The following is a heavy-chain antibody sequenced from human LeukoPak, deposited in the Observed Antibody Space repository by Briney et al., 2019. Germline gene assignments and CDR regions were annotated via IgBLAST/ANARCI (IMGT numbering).Heavy chain of an antibody. D-gene: IGHD5-18*01. Sequence: GGSLLLSCAASGFTFSSYSMNWVRQAPGKGLEWVSSISSSSSYIYYADSVKGRFTISRDNAKNSLYLQMNSLRAEDTAVYYCAREDTAMVNYYGMDVWGQGTTVTVSS. J-gene: IGHJ6*02. CDR1: GFTFSSYS. V-gene: IGHV3-21*01. CDR2: ISSSSSYI. CDR3: AREDTAMVNYYGMDV.